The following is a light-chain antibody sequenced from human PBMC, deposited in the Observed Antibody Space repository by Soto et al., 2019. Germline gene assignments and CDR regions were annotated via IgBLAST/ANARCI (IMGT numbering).Light chain of an antibody. CDR3: QQYGQSSLT. Sequence: EIVLTQSPAALSVSPGERVTLSCRASQGIGSTLAWYQQKPGQTPRLLIYDSSTRAIGIPTRFSGSRSGTEFTLTINGLQSEDFAMYYCQQYGQSSLTFGGGTKVEI. V-gene: IGKV3-15*01. J-gene: IGKJ4*01. CDR2: DSS. CDR1: QGIGST.